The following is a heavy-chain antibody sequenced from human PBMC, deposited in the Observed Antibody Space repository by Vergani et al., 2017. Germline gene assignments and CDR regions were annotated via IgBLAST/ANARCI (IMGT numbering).Heavy chain of an antibody. CDR1: GGSISSSSYY. CDR3: ARKIRGNSYGFNYFDY. CDR2: IYYSGST. J-gene: IGHJ4*02. Sequence: QLQLQESGPGLVKPSETLSLTCTVYGGSISSSSYYWGWIRQPPGKGLEWIGSIYYSGSTYYNPSLKSRVTISVGTPKNQFSLKLSSVTAADTAVYYCARKIRGNSYGFNYFDYWGQGTLVTVSS. V-gene: IGHV4-39*01. D-gene: IGHD5-18*01.